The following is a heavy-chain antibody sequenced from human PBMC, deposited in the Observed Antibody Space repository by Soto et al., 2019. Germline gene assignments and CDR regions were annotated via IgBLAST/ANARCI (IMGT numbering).Heavy chain of an antibody. Sequence: GGSLRLSCAASGFTVSSNYMNWVRQAPGKGLEWVSVIYGGGSTYYADSVKGRFTISRDNSKNTLYLQMNSLRAADTAVYYCARRRGYYYGMDVWGQGTTVTVSS. CDR1: GFTVSSNY. J-gene: IGHJ6*02. CDR2: IYGGGST. V-gene: IGHV3-53*01. CDR3: ARRRGYYYGMDV.